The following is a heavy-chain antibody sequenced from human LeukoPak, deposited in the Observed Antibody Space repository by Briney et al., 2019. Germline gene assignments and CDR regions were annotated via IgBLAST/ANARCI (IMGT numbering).Heavy chain of an antibody. V-gene: IGHV3-21*01. Sequence: PGGSLRLSCAASGFTFSTHSVNWVRQAPGKGLEWVSSITSGGKYIYDADSVKGRFTISRDNAENSVYLQMNSLRAEDTAVYYCARDGLWYFDLWGRGTLVTVSS. J-gene: IGHJ2*01. CDR1: GFTFSTHS. CDR3: ARDGLWYFDL. CDR2: ITSGGKYI.